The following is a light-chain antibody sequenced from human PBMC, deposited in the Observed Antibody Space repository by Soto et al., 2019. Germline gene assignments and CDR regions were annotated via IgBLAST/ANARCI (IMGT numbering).Light chain of an antibody. CDR2: DAS. CDR1: QTVSNQ. CDR3: QQRAGSST. J-gene: IGKJ5*01. V-gene: IGKV3-11*01. Sequence: EILLTQSPVPLSFSPGERATLSCRASQTVSNQLAWYQQKPGQAPRLLIYDASRRVTGIPARFSGSGSGTDFTLTLSSLEPEDFAVYYCQQRAGSSTFGQGTRLEIK.